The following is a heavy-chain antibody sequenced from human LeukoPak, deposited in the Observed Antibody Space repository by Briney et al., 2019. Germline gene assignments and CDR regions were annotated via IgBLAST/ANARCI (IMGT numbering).Heavy chain of an antibody. V-gene: IGHV1-2*04. CDR1: GYTFTGYY. CDR3: ARERPVVGYCSSTSCPRWFDP. Sequence: ASVKVSCKASGYTFTGYYMHWVRQAPGQGLEWMGWINPNSGGTNYAQKFQGWVTMTRDMSISTAYMELSRLRSDDTAVYYCARERPVVGYCSSTSCPRWFDPWGQGTLVTVSS. D-gene: IGHD2-2*01. J-gene: IGHJ5*02. CDR2: INPNSGGT.